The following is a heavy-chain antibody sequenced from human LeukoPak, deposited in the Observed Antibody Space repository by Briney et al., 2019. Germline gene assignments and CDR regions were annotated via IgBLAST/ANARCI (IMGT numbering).Heavy chain of an antibody. Sequence: GGSLRLSCEGPERMVRNSYMSWVRQSPGRGLEWVSVIYCGGSTDYADSVKGRVTTSRDTSKNTLYLQMNDVRAEDTGIYYCVRDLRDRRGYSNYYMDVWGKGTTVTVSS. J-gene: IGHJ6*03. V-gene: IGHV3-53*01. CDR2: IYCGGST. CDR3: VRDLRDRRGYSNYYMDV. CDR1: ERMVRNSY. D-gene: IGHD3-10*01.